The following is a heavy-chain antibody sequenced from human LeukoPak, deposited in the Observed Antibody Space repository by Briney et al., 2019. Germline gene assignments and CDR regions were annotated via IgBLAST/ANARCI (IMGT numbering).Heavy chain of an antibody. CDR3: ASFSDYGVFDY. J-gene: IGHJ4*02. V-gene: IGHV4-4*02. Sequence: PSETLSLTCAVSCGSISSSNWWSWIRQLPGKGLEWIGEIYHSGSTNYNPSLKSRVTISVDKSKNQFSLKLSSVTAADTAVYYCASFSDYGVFDYWGQGALVTVSS. D-gene: IGHD4-17*01. CDR2: IYHSGST. CDR1: CGSISSSNW.